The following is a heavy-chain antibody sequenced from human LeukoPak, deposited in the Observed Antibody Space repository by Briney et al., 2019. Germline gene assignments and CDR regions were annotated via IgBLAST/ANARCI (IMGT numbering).Heavy chain of an antibody. CDR1: GSSISRYY. Sequence: SETLSLTCTVSGSSISRYYWSWLRQPPGKGLEWIGYIYHSGSTNYSPSLKSRVTISLDTSKNQFSLNLSSVTAADTAVYYCARQAVYFGSGGYDYWGQGTLVTVSS. V-gene: IGHV4-59*01. D-gene: IGHD3-10*01. CDR3: ARQAVYFGSGGYDY. J-gene: IGHJ4*02. CDR2: IYHSGST.